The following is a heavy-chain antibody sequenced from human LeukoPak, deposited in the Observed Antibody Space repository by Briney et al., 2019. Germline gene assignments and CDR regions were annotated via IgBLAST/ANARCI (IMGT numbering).Heavy chain of an antibody. CDR2: IRYDGSNK. D-gene: IGHD3-3*01. Sequence: GGSLRLSCAASGFTFSSYGMHWVRQAPGKGLEWVAFIRYDGSNKYYADSVKGRFTISRDNSKNTLYLQMNSLRAEDTAVYYCAKGGANLKYDFWSGPDYMDVWGKGTTVTVSS. J-gene: IGHJ6*03. V-gene: IGHV3-30*02. CDR1: GFTFSSYG. CDR3: AKGGANLKYDFWSGPDYMDV.